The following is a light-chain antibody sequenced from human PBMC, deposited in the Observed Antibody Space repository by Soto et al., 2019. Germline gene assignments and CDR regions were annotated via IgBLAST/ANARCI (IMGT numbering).Light chain of an antibody. CDR1: SSGVEYYNL. CDR3: SSYAGAVV. CDR2: EGS. Sequence: QSALTQPASVSGSPGQSITLSCTRTSSGVEYYNLVSWYQHHPGKAPKLIIYEGSQRPSGVSDRFSGSKSGNTASLTISGVQEEDDADYYCSSYAGAVVFGGGTQLTVL. V-gene: IGLV2-23*01. J-gene: IGLJ2*01.